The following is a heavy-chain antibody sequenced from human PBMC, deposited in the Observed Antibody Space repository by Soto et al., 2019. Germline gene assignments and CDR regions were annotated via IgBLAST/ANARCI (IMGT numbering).Heavy chain of an antibody. D-gene: IGHD2-2*01. CDR1: GFTFSSCA. J-gene: IGHJ4*02. CDR2: ISGSGGST. Sequence: EVQLLESGGGLVQPGGSLRLSCAASGFTFSSCAMSWVRQAPGKGLEWVSAISGSGGSTYYADSVKGRFTISRDNSKNTLYLQMNSLRAEDTAVYYCAKDRDIVVVPAAMGVYWGQGTLVTVSS. V-gene: IGHV3-23*01. CDR3: AKDRDIVVVPAAMGVY.